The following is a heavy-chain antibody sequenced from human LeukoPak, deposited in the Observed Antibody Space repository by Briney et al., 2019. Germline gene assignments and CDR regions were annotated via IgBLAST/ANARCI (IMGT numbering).Heavy chain of an antibody. CDR1: GYTFTSYG. CDR2: ISAYNGNT. V-gene: IGHV1-18*01. J-gene: IGHJ4*02. CDR3: ARDTYDSSGYYFDY. Sequence: VSVKVSCQASGYTFTSYGIMWVDQAPGQGLEWMGWISAYNGNTNYAQKLQGRVTMTTDTSTSTAYMELRSLRSDDTAVYYCARDTYDSSGYYFDYWGQGTLVTVSS. D-gene: IGHD3-22*01.